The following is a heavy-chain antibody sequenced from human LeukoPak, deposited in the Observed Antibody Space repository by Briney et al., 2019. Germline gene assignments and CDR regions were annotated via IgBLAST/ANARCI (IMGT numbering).Heavy chain of an antibody. D-gene: IGHD3-22*01. Sequence: PGGSLRLSCAASGFTFSSYGMHWVRQAPGKGLEWVAVISYDGSNKYYADSVKGRFTISRDNSKNTLYLQMNSLRAEDTAVYYCARDPVWRTHDSSGGDIWGQGTMVTVS. CDR1: GFTFSSYG. CDR3: ARDPVWRTHDSSGGDI. J-gene: IGHJ3*02. CDR2: ISYDGSNK. V-gene: IGHV3-30*03.